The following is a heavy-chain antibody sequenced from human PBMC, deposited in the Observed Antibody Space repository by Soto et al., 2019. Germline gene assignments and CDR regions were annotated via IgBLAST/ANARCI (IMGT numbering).Heavy chain of an antibody. CDR3: ARVMTIGAFDI. J-gene: IGHJ3*02. Sequence: QVQLVQSGAEVKKPESSVKVSCKASGGTFSSDTISWVRQAPGQGLEWMGRITPIYDIANYPLKFQGRVTITADKSATTAYMELTSLKSEDTAVYFCARVMTIGAFDIWGQGTVVAVSS. CDR1: GGTFSSDT. V-gene: IGHV1-69*02. D-gene: IGHD3-16*01. CDR2: ITPIYDIA.